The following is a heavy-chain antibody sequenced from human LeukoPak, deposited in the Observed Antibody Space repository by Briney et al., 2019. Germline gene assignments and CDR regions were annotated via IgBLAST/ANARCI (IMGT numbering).Heavy chain of an antibody. V-gene: IGHV3-7*01. D-gene: IGHD2-21*02. J-gene: IGHJ4*02. CDR3: AREQVVVTVVDY. CDR1: GFTFSSYW. Sequence: PGGSLRLSCAASGFTFSSYWMSWVRQAPGKGLEWVANIKQDESEKYYVNSVKGRFTISRDNAKNSVYLQMNSLRAEDTAVYYCAREQVVVTVVDYWGQGTLVTVSS. CDR2: IKQDESEK.